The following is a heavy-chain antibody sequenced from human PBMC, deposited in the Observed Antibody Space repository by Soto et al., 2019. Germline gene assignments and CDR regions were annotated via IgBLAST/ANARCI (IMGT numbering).Heavy chain of an antibody. V-gene: IGHV4-4*07. Sequence: SDTLALTCTVSGASISGFDGSWIRKYAGKGLEWIGRIYATGTTDYNPSLKSRVMMSVDTSKKQFSLKLRSVTAADTAVYYCVRDGTKTLRAWFDPWGQGISVTVSS. CDR1: GASISGFD. D-gene: IGHD1-1*01. CDR3: VRDGTKTLRAWFDP. CDR2: IYATGTT. J-gene: IGHJ5*02.